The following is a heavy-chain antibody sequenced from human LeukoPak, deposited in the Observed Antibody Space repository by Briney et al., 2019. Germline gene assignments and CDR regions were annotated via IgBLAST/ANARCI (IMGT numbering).Heavy chain of an antibody. CDR2: ISGSGGST. CDR1: GFTFSSYA. V-gene: IGHV3-23*01. J-gene: IGHJ6*02. Sequence: GGSLRLSCAASGFTFSSYAMSWVRQAPGKGLEWVSAISGSGGSTYYADSVKGRFTTSRDNSKNTLYLQMNSLRAGDTAVYYCAKGIAAAGLYYYYGMDVWGQGTTVTVSS. D-gene: IGHD6-13*01. CDR3: AKGIAAAGLYYYYGMDV.